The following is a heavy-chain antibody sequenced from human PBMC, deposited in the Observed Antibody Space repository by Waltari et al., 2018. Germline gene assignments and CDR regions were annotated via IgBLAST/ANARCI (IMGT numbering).Heavy chain of an antibody. Sequence: QVQLVQSGTEVKKPGASVRVSCQASGYTFSDYHLHWVRQTPGKGFEWMGWINTKNCDKSYAQNFLGRGTMTRDTSINTAYMDLSGLRSDDAAVFYCARDPGPIVGAPDFWGQGTLVTVSS. V-gene: IGHV1-2*02. CDR2: INTKNCDK. D-gene: IGHD1-26*01. J-gene: IGHJ4*02. CDR3: ARDPGPIVGAPDF. CDR1: GYTFSDYH.